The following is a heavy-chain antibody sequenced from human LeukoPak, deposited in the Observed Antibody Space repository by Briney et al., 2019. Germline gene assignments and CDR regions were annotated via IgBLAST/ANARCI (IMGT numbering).Heavy chain of an antibody. J-gene: IGHJ4*02. CDR3: ARDREAVADYYFDY. CDR1: GFTFSSYW. D-gene: IGHD6-19*01. Sequence: GGSLRLSCAASGFTFSSYWMSWVRQAPGKGLEWVANIKQDGSEKYYVDSVKGRFTISRDNAKNSLYLQMNSLRAEDTAVYYCARDREAVADYYFDYWSQGTLVTVSS. V-gene: IGHV3-7*01. CDR2: IKQDGSEK.